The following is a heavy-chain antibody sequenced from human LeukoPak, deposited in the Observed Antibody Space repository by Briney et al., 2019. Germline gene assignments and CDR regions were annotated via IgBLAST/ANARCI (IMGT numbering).Heavy chain of an antibody. Sequence: ASVKVSCKASGYTFTGYYMNWVRQAPGQGLEWMGWIKPKSGGTKYAQKFQGRVTMTRDTSISTAYMELRRLRSDDTAVYYCARARTTLDAFDIWGQGTMVTVSS. CDR3: ARARTTLDAFDI. J-gene: IGHJ3*02. CDR2: IKPKSGGT. CDR1: GYTFTGYY. V-gene: IGHV1-2*02. D-gene: IGHD1-7*01.